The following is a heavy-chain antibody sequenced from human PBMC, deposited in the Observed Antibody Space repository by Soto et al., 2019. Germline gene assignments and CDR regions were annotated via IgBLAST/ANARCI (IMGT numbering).Heavy chain of an antibody. V-gene: IGHV3-7*03. D-gene: IGHD6-25*01. CDR2: IKQDGREK. J-gene: IGHJ4*02. CDR1: GFTFSTYW. CDR3: ARDAAAVFDY. Sequence: EVQLVESGGGLVQPGGSLRLSCAASGFTFSTYWMTWVRQAPGKGLEWVANIKQDGREKYYVDSVKGRFTISRDNAKNSLYLQMNSLSTDDTDMSYGARDAAAVFDYWGQGTLVTVSS.